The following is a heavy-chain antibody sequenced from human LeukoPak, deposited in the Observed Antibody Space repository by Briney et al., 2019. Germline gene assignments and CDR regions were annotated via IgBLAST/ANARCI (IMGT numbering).Heavy chain of an antibody. CDR2: IVVGSGNT. CDR1: GFTFTSSA. V-gene: IGHV1-58*02. D-gene: IGHD3-10*01. J-gene: IGHJ5*02. Sequence: TSVKVSCKASGFTFTSSAMQWVRQARGQRLEWIGWIVVGSGNTNYAQKFQGRVTITADESTSTAYMELGSLRSEDTAVYYCARSMVRGVSNYNWFDPWGQGTLVTVSS. CDR3: ARSMVRGVSNYNWFDP.